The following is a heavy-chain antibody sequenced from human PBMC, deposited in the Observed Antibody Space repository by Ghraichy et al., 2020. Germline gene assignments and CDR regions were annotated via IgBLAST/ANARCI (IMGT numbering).Heavy chain of an antibody. CDR3: ARVDYYGSGSPRGWFDY. V-gene: IGHV4-59*01. J-gene: IGHJ4*02. CDR1: GGSISSYY. CDR2: IYYSGST. Sequence: SDTLSLTCTVSGGSISSYYWSWIRQPPGKGLEWIGYIYYSGSTNYNPSLKSRVTISVDTSKNQFSLKLSSVTAADTAVYYCARVDYYGSGSPRGWFDYWGQGTLVTVSS. D-gene: IGHD3-10*01.